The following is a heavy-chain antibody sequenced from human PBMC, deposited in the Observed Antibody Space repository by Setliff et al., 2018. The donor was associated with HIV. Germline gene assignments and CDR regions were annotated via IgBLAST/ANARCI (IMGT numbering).Heavy chain of an antibody. D-gene: IGHD3-22*01. CDR3: VRSPGSFISTDSTEAGDY. CDR1: GYTFTIYY. Sequence: ASVKVSCKASGYTFTIYYIHWVRQAPGQGLEWMGLINPSGGRTSYAQKFQGRLTMTRDTSRSTVYMELSSLRSEDTAVFYCVRSPGSFISTDSTEAGDYWGQGTLVTVSS. J-gene: IGHJ4*02. CDR2: INPSGGRT. V-gene: IGHV1-46*01.